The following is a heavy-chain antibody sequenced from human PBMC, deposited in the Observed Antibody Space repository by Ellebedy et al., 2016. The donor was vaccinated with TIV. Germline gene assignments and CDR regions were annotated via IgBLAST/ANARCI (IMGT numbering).Heavy chain of an antibody. CDR3: AKDRTPGDGYWVFDF. Sequence: GESLKISCAASGFSFSSYAKSWVRQAPGKGLEWVSGIVGSGGSRYADSVKGRFPISRDNSKSTLDLQMSSLRAEDTAVYYCAKDRTPGDGYWVFDFWGQGTLVTVST. J-gene: IGHJ4*02. V-gene: IGHV3-23*01. D-gene: IGHD5-18*01. CDR2: IVGSGGSR. CDR1: GFSFSSYA.